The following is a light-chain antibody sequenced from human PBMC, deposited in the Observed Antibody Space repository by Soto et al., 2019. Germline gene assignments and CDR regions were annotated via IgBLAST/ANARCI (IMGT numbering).Light chain of an antibody. V-gene: IGKV3-15*01. Sequence: EIVLTQSPATLSVSPGERATLSCRASQSIGSNLAWYQQRPGQAPRLLIYGASTRATGIPGRYTGSGSGAEFTRTISSLQSEDFAIYYCQYYSTWPTEITFGPGTKVDIK. CDR3: QYYSTWPTEIT. CDR2: GAS. J-gene: IGKJ3*01. CDR1: QSIGSN.